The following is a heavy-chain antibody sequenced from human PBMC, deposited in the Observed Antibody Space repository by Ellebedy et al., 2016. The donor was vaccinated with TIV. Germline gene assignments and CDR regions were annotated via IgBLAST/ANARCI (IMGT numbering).Heavy chain of an antibody. CDR2: MYYSGSS. CDR3: AASESADSDY. Sequence: MPSETLSLTCTVSGGSIRNYYCTWIRQPPGKRLEWIGHMYYSGSSNYNPSLKSRVTMSIDTSKNQFSLKMSPVTAADTAVYYCAASESADSDYWGPGTLVTVSS. V-gene: IGHV4-59*01. J-gene: IGHJ4*02. CDR1: GGSIRNYY. D-gene: IGHD2-2*01.